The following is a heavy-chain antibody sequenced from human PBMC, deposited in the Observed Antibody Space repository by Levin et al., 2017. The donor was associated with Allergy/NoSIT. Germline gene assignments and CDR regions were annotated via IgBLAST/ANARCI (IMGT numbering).Heavy chain of an antibody. V-gene: IGHV3-9*01. J-gene: IGHJ6*02. CDR1: GFTFDDYA. D-gene: IGHD6-6*01. CDR3: AKDMDRVIAAGSRYYYYGMDV. Sequence: PGGSLRLSCAASGFTFDDYAMHWVRQAPGKGLEWVSGISWNSGSIGYADSVKGRFTISRDNAKNSLYLQMNSLRAEDTALYYCAKDMDRVIAAGSRYYYYGMDVWGQGTTVTVSS. CDR2: ISWNSGSI.